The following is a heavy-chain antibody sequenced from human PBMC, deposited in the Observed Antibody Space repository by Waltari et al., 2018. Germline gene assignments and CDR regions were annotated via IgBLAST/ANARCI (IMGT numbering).Heavy chain of an antibody. D-gene: IGHD6-13*01. Sequence: QLQMQESGPGLVKPSETQSLTCTVSGGSISSSSYYWGWIRQPPGKGLEWIGIIYYSGSTYYNPSLESLGTRAVDTSTNQFSLKLSSVTAADTAVYYCARDQRRSAAGTSDCMDVWGQGTTVTVSS. J-gene: IGHJ6*02. CDR2: IYYSGST. CDR1: GGSISSSSYY. V-gene: IGHV4-39*07. CDR3: ARDQRRSAAGTSDCMDV.